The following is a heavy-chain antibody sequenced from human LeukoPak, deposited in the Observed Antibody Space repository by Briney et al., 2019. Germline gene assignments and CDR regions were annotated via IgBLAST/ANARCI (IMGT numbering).Heavy chain of an antibody. CDR1: GYTFIEYH. V-gene: IGHV1-2*02. CDR3: ARDRVGEAAPGVLDF. Sequence: GASVKVSCKASGYTFIEYHLHWVRQAPGQGLEWMGWINPSNGVTNFAQTFRGRVALTRDTSIDTVYMDLTSLKFDDTAVYHCARDRVGEAAPGVLDFWGQGTLVSVSS. CDR2: INPSNGVT. D-gene: IGHD2-8*01. J-gene: IGHJ4*02.